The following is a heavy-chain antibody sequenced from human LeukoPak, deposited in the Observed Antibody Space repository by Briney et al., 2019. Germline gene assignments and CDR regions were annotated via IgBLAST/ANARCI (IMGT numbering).Heavy chain of an antibody. D-gene: IGHD3-3*01. CDR2: IIPIFGTA. CDR3: ARGRGDFWSGPRDYFDY. CDR1: GGTFSSYA. V-gene: IGHV1-69*13. Sequence: GASVKVSCKASGGTFSSYAISWVRQAPGQGLEWMGGIIPIFGTANYAQKFQGRVTITADESTSTAYMELSSLRSEDTAVYYCARGRGDFWSGPRDYFDYWGQGTLVTVSS. J-gene: IGHJ4*02.